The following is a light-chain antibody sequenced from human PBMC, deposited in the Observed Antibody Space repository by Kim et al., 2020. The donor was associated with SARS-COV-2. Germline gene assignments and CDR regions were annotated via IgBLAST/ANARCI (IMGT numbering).Light chain of an antibody. CDR1: SSDVGSYAL. Sequence: GQAVTISCTGTSSDVGSYALGSWYQQPPRTAPKLMFYDVNKRPSGVPYRFAGAKAGNTAFLTISGLQAEDEADYYCASYTSHSTWVFGGGTQLTVL. V-gene: IGLV2-18*02. J-gene: IGLJ3*02. CDR2: DVN. CDR3: ASYTSHSTWV.